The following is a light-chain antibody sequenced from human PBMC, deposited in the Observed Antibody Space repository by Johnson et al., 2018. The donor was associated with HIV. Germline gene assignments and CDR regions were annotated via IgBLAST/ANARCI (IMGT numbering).Light chain of an antibody. CDR1: SSNIGNNY. J-gene: IGLJ1*01. Sequence: QPALTQPPSVSAAPGQKVTISCSGSSSNIGNNYVSWYQQVPGAAPKLLIYDNGKRPSGIPDRFSGSKSGTSATLGITGLQTGDEADYYGGTWDSSLRTGFFGTGTKVTVL. CDR3: GTWDSSLRTGF. CDR2: DNG. V-gene: IGLV1-51*01.